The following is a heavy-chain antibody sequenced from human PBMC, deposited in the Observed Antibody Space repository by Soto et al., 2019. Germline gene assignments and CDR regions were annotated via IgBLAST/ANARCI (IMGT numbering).Heavy chain of an antibody. J-gene: IGHJ4*02. CDR1: GYSFTSYW. CDR3: ARRGYSGYDYRSTVTTHPHFDY. Sequence: GESLKISCKGSGYSFTSYWIGWVRQMPGKGLEWMGIIYPGDSDTRYSPSFQGQVTISADKSISTAYLQWSSLKASDTAMYYCARRGYSGYDYRSTVTTHPHFDYWGQGTLVTVSS. CDR2: IYPGDSDT. V-gene: IGHV5-51*01. D-gene: IGHD5-12*01.